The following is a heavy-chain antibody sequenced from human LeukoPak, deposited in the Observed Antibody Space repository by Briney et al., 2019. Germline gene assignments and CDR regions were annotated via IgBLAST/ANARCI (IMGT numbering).Heavy chain of an antibody. CDR3: ARGTEVSDAFDI. Sequence: KSGGSLRLSCAASGFTFSSYSMNWVRQAPGKGLEWVSSISSSSSYIYYADSVKGRFTISRDNAKNSLYLQMNSLRAEDTAVYYCARGTEVSDAFDIWGQGTMVTVSS. D-gene: IGHD1-14*01. V-gene: IGHV3-21*01. CDR2: ISSSSSYI. CDR1: GFTFSSYS. J-gene: IGHJ3*02.